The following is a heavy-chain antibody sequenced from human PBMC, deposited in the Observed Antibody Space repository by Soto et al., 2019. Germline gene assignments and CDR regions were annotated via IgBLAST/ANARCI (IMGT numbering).Heavy chain of an antibody. V-gene: IGHV1-3*01. J-gene: IGHJ2*01. D-gene: IGHD2-15*01. CDR2: INVARGTS. Sequence: ASVKVSCKGSGDTFSNYAMHWVRQAPGQRLEWLGWINVARGTSRYSQKFQDRVTITWDTSATTSYMELSDLRSEDTALYYCAISPPPLAGYDLWGRG. CDR3: AISPPPLAGYDL. CDR1: GDTFSNYA.